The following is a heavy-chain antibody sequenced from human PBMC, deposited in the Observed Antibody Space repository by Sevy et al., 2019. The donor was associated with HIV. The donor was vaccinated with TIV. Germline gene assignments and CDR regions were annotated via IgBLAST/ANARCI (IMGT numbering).Heavy chain of an antibody. D-gene: IGHD2-2*01. V-gene: IGHV3-21*01. CDR2: ISSSSNNI. J-gene: IGHJ4*02. CDR3: ARDGGCSSTACLLYFDY. Sequence: GGSLSLSCVVSGFTFSKYPMNWVRQAPGKGLEWVSPISSSSNNIYHGDSVKGRFPISRDNAKNSLYLQMNSLRADDTAVYYCARDGGCSSTACLLYFDYWGQGTLVTVSS. CDR1: GFTFSKYP.